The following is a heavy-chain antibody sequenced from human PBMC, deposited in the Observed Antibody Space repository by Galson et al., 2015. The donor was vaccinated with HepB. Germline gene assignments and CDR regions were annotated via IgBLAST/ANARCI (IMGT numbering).Heavy chain of an antibody. CDR2: ISTYNGNT. CDR3: ARGSSGYVDY. Sequence: SVKVSCKASGYTFTSYGISWVRQAPGQGLEWMGWISTYNGNTNYAQKFLQGRVTMTTDTSTSTAYMELRSLRSDDTAVYYCARGSSGYVDYWGQGPLVTVSS. D-gene: IGHD3-22*01. CDR1: GYTFTSYG. V-gene: IGHV1-18*01. J-gene: IGHJ4*02.